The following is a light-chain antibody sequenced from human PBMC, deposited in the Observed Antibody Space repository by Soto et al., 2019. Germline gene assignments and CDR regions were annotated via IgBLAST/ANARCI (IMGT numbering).Light chain of an antibody. Sequence: QSALTQPASVSGSPGQSITLSCTGTSSDIGGYDYVSWYQRHPGKAPKLIIYDVNNRPSGVSNRFSGSKSGNTASLTISGLQAEDEADYYCTSYASGSSHVVFGGSTQLTVL. CDR3: TSYASGSSHVV. V-gene: IGLV2-14*01. CDR1: SSDIGGYDY. J-gene: IGLJ2*01. CDR2: DVN.